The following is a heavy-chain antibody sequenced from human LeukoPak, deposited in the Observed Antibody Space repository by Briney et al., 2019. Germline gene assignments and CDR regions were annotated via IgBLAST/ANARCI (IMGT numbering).Heavy chain of an antibody. D-gene: IGHD3-22*01. CDR1: GFTFDDYA. CDR2: ISWNSGSI. Sequence: GRSLRLSCAASGFTFDDYAMHRVRQAPGKGLEWVSGISWNSGSIGYADSVKGRFTISRDNAKNSLYLQMNSLRAEDTALYYCAKDIEYYDSSGSFDYWGQGTLVTVSS. CDR3: AKDIEYYDSSGSFDY. V-gene: IGHV3-9*01. J-gene: IGHJ4*02.